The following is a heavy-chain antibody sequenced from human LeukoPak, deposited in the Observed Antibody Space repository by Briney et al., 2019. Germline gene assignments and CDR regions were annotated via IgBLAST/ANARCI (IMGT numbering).Heavy chain of an antibody. CDR3: ARGYKYYYDSGGYYDY. J-gene: IGHJ4*02. CDR1: GGSFSGYY. D-gene: IGHD3-22*01. Sequence: SETLSLTCAVYGGSFSGYYWSWIRQPPGKGLEWIGEINHSGSTNYNPSLTSRVTISVETSKNQFSLKLSSVTAADTAVYYCARGYKYYYDSGGYYDYWGQGTLVTVSS. CDR2: INHSGST. V-gene: IGHV4-34*01.